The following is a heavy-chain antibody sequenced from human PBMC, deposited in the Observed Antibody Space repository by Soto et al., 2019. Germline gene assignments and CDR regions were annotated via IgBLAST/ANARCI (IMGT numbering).Heavy chain of an antibody. V-gene: IGHV4-30-2*01. CDR2: IYHSGST. Sequence: QLQLQESGSGLVKPSQTLSLTCAVSGGSISSGGYSRSWIRQPPGKGLEWIGYIYHSGSTYYNPSLKSRVTISVDRSKNQFSLKLSSVTAADTAVYYCARAIGWFGELLGGYYFDYWGQGTLVTVSS. CDR3: ARAIGWFGELLGGYYFDY. CDR1: GGSISSGGYS. D-gene: IGHD3-10*01. J-gene: IGHJ4*02.